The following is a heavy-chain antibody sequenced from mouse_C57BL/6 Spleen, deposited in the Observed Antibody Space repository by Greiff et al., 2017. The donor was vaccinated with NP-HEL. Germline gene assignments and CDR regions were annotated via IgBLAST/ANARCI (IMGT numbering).Heavy chain of an antibody. D-gene: IGHD1-1*01. J-gene: IGHJ3*01. CDR3: ARDYGSSYGFAY. CDR2: IYPGEGDT. CDR1: GYAFSSSW. V-gene: IGHV1-82*01. Sequence: VQVVESGPELVKPGASVKISCKASGYAFSSSWMNWVKQRPGKGLEWIGRIYPGEGDTNYNGKFKGKATLTADKSSSTAYMQLSSLTSEDSAVYFCARDYGSSYGFAYWGQGTLVTVSA.